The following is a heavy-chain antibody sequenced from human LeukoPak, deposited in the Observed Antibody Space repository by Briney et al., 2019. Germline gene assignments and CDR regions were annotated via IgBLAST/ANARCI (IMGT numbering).Heavy chain of an antibody. D-gene: IGHD6-13*01. V-gene: IGHV1-2*02. CDR2: INPNSGGT. Sequence: GASVKVSCKASGYTFTGYYMHWVRQVPGQGLEWMGWINPNSGGTKYAQNFQDRVTMTSDTSISTAYMELIRLTSDDTAAYYCAREEIGATAGSSMDVWGRGTTVTVSS. CDR1: GYTFTGYY. CDR3: AREEIGATAGSSMDV. J-gene: IGHJ6*02.